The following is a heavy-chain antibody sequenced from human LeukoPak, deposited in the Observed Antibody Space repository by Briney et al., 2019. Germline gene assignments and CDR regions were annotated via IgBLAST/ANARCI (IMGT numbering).Heavy chain of an antibody. CDR3: ARHPCSGGSCPNPFDP. J-gene: IGHJ5*02. D-gene: IGHD2-15*01. V-gene: IGHV4-59*08. CDR2: IYSSGST. CDR1: GGSISSYY. Sequence: SETLSLTCTVSGGSISSYYWSWIRQPPGKRLEWIGYIYSSGSTSYNPSPKSRVTISVDTSKNQFSLKLSSVTAADTAVYYCARHPCSGGSCPNPFDPWGQGTLVTVSS.